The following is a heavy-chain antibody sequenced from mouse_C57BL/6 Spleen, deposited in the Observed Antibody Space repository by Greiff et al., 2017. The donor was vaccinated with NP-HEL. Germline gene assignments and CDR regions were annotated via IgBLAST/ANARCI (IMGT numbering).Heavy chain of an antibody. J-gene: IGHJ1*03. CDR3: ARYGYDGDVDV. CDR1: GYAFSSSW. CDR2: IYPGVGDT. D-gene: IGHD2-2*01. Sequence: VQLQQSGSVLVKPGASVKISCKASGYAFSSSWMNWVKQRPGKGLEWIGRIYPGVGDTNYKGKITSKATLTAAKSSSTAYLQLSSLTSEDSAVYVGARYGYDGDVDVWGTGTTVNVAS. V-gene: IGHV1-82*01.